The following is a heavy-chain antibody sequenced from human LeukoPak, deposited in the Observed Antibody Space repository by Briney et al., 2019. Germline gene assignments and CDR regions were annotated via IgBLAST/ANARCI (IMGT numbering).Heavy chain of an antibody. Sequence: GGSLRLSCAASGFTFSSYAMSWVRQAPGKGLEWVSAISGSGGSTHYADSVKGRFTISRDNSKNTLYLQMNSLRAEDTAVYYCAKDHYDSSGYSDYWGQGTLVTVSS. CDR1: GFTFSSYA. D-gene: IGHD3-22*01. V-gene: IGHV3-23*01. J-gene: IGHJ4*02. CDR3: AKDHYDSSGYSDY. CDR2: ISGSGGST.